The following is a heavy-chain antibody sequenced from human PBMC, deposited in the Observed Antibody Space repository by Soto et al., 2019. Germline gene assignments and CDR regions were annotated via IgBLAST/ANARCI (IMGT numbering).Heavy chain of an antibody. V-gene: IGHV3-9*01. CDR1: GFTFDDYA. J-gene: IGHJ4*02. CDR2: NIYNNGRT. CDR3: ARGHGIYVRFDS. Sequence: EVQLVESGGGLVQPGRSLRLSCTASGFTFDDYAMHWVRQAPGKGLEWISNIYNNGRTNYNPSLKNRVTISIDTSKNQFSLHLSSVTTADTAMYFCARGHGIYVRFDSWGQGTLVSVSS. D-gene: IGHD3-10*02.